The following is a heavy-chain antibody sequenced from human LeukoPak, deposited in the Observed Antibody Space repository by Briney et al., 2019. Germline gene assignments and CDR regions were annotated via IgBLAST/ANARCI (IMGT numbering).Heavy chain of an antibody. Sequence: PGGSLRLSCAASGFTFSSYAMHWVRQAPGQGLEYVSAISSNGGSTYYANSVKGRFTISRDNSKNTLYLQMGSLRAEDMAVYYCARGPNYYYDSSGYFDYWGQGTLVTVSS. V-gene: IGHV3-64*01. J-gene: IGHJ4*02. CDR3: ARGPNYYYDSSGYFDY. D-gene: IGHD3-22*01. CDR2: ISSNGGST. CDR1: GFTFSSYA.